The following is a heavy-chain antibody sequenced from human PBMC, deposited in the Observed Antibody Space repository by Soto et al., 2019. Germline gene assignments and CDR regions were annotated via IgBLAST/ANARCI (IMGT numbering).Heavy chain of an antibody. Sequence: SETLSLTCSVSDGSINNYYWNWIRQPAGKGLEWIGRIYSSGITNYNPSLQSRVTMSVDTSKNQFSLRLNFVTAADTAVYYCARTLADFFDSSGYVYYFDYWGQGTLVTVSS. CDR1: DGSINNYY. V-gene: IGHV4-4*07. J-gene: IGHJ4*02. CDR2: IYSSGIT. D-gene: IGHD3-22*01. CDR3: ARTLADFFDSSGYVYYFDY.